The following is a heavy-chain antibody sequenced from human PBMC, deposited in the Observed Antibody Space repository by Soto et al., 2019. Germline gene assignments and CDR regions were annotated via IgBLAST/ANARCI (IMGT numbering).Heavy chain of an antibody. D-gene: IGHD3-22*01. Sequence: SETLSLTCTVSGGSISSNSYYWGWVSQPTGQGLEWIGSIYNSGSTYYNPSLKSRVAVSVDTSKNQFSLRLSSVTVADTAVYHCARQPADYYDSSGYYYEPQFDYWGQGTLVT. J-gene: IGHJ4*02. CDR3: ARQPADYYDSSGYYYEPQFDY. CDR2: IYNSGST. V-gene: IGHV4-39*01. CDR1: GGSISSNSYY.